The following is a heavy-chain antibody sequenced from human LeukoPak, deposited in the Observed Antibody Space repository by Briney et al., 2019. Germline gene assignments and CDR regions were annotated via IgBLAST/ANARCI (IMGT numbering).Heavy chain of an antibody. Sequence: GASVKVSCKAPGYTFTSYAMNWVRQAPGQGLEWMGWINTNTGNPTYAQGFTGRFVFSLDTSVSTAYLQISSLKAEDTAVYYCARTAGRLRYFDWLLNLDCRGQGTLVTVSS. CDR3: ARTAGRLRYFDWLLNLDC. CDR2: INTNTGNP. J-gene: IGHJ4*02. CDR1: GYTFTSYA. D-gene: IGHD3-9*01. V-gene: IGHV7-4-1*02.